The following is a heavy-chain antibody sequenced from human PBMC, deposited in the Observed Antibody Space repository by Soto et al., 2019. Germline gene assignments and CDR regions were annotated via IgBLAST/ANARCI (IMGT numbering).Heavy chain of an antibody. D-gene: IGHD5-18*01. CDR1: GGTFSSYA. Sequence: QVQLVQSGAAVKKPGSSVKVSCKASGGTFSSYAISWVRQAPGQGLEWMGGIIPIFGTANYAQKFQGRVTITADESTSRAYMELSRLRSEDTAVYYCAHIYGSYWYFDLWGRGTMVTVAS. J-gene: IGHJ2*01. V-gene: IGHV1-69*01. CDR3: AHIYGSYWYFDL. CDR2: IIPIFGTA.